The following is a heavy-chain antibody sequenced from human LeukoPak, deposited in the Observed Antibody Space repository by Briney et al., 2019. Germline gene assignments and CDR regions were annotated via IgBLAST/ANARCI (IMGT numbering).Heavy chain of an antibody. CDR1: GGTFRTYS. CDR3: ARVDRYHFYLDV. V-gene: IGHV1-69*05. CDR2: IIPIFGTP. Sequence: SVKVSCKASGGTFRTYSVTWVRQAHGQGLEWMGGIIPIFGTPNYAQKFQGRVKVTTDDATGTAYMELSSLMSEDTAIYYCARVDRYHFYLDVWGKGTPVTVSS. J-gene: IGHJ6*03.